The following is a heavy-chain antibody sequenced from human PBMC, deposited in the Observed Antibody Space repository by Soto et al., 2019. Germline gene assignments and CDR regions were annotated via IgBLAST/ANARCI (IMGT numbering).Heavy chain of an antibody. D-gene: IGHD6-19*01. CDR3: ARLAMAARRGYYGMDV. V-gene: IGHV5-10-1*01. J-gene: IGHJ6*02. CDR1: GYSFTSYW. CDR2: IDPSDSYT. Sequence: GESLKISCKGSGYSFTSYWISWVRQMPGKGLDWLGRIDPSDSYTNYSPSFQGHVTISADKSITTAYLQWSSLKASDTAMYYCARLAMAARRGYYGMDVWGQGTTVTAP.